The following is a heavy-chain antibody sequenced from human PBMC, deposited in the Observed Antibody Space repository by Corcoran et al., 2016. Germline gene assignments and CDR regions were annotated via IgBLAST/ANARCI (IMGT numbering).Heavy chain of an antibody. CDR3: AIPLHDGSGSSPDY. CDR1: GFTFSSYW. Sequence: EVQLVESGGGLVQPGGSLRLSCAASGFTFSSYWMHWVRQAPGKGLVWVSRINSDGSSTSYADSVKGRFTISRANAKNTLYLQMNRLRAEDTAVYYCAIPLHDGSGSSPDYWGQGTLVTVSS. CDR2: INSDGSST. V-gene: IGHV3-74*01. D-gene: IGHD3-10*01. J-gene: IGHJ4*02.